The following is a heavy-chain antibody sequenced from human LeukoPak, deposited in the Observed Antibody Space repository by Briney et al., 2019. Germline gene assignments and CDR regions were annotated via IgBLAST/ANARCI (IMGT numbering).Heavy chain of an antibody. D-gene: IGHD4-17*01. CDR3: AKSFGVTTVTPEGDAFDI. J-gene: IGHJ3*02. CDR1: GFTFSSYA. Sequence: GGSLRLSCAASGFTFSSYAMSWVRQAPGKGLEWVSAISGSGGSTYYADSVKGRFTISRVNSKNTLYLQMNSLRAEDTAVYYCAKSFGVTTVTPEGDAFDIWGQGTMVTVSS. CDR2: ISGSGGST. V-gene: IGHV3-23*01.